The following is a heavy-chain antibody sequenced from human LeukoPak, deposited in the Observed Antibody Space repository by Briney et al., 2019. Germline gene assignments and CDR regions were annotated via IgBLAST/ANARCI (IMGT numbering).Heavy chain of an antibody. Sequence: GGSLRLSCAAPGFTVSSNYMSWVRQAPGKGLEWVSVIYSGGSTYYADSVKGRFTISRDNSKNTLYLQMNSLRAEDTAVYYCARDSWDSSGYSQIWGQGTMVTVSS. J-gene: IGHJ3*02. CDR3: ARDSWDSSGYSQI. V-gene: IGHV3-66*02. D-gene: IGHD3-22*01. CDR2: IYSGGST. CDR1: GFTVSSNY.